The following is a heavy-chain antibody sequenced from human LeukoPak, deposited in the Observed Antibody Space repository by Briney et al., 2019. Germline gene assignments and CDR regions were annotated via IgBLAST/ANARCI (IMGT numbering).Heavy chain of an antibody. J-gene: IGHJ4*02. V-gene: IGHV3-9*01. Sequence: GGSLRLSCAASGFTLDDYAMHWVRQAPGKGLEWVSGISWNSGSIGYADSVKGRFTISRDNAKNSLYLQMNSLRAEDTALYYCATSEEDYYDSSGYYGGFDYWGQGTLVTVSS. D-gene: IGHD3-22*01. CDR2: ISWNSGSI. CDR1: GFTLDDYA. CDR3: ATSEEDYYDSSGYYGGFDY.